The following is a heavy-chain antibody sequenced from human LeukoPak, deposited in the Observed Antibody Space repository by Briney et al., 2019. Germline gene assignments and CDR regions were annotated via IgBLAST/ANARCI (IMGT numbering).Heavy chain of an antibody. V-gene: IGHV1-2*02. CDR1: GYTFTGYY. CDR2: INPNSGGT. Sequence: EASVKVSCKASGYTFTGYYMHWVRQAPGQGLEWMGWINPNSGGTNYAQKFQGRVTMTRDTSISTAYMELSRLRSDDTAVYYCARDPYDSSGYFLNAFDIWGQGTMVTVSS. D-gene: IGHD3-22*01. J-gene: IGHJ3*02. CDR3: ARDPYDSSGYFLNAFDI.